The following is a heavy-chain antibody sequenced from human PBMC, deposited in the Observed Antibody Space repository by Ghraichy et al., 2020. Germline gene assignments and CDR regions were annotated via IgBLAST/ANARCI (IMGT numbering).Heavy chain of an antibody. CDR3: AKGRGRETPDY. D-gene: IGHD3-10*01. CDR1: GFTFDDYT. J-gene: IGHJ4*02. Sequence: SCAASGFTFDDYTMHWVRQAPGKGLEWVSLISWDGGSTYYADSVKGRFTISRDNSKNSLYLQMNSLRTEDTALYYCAKGRGRETPDYWGQGTLVTVSS. CDR2: ISWDGGST. V-gene: IGHV3-43*01.